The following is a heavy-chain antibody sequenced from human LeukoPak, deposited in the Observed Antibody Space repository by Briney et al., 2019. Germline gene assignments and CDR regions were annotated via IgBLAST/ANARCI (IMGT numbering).Heavy chain of an antibody. Sequence: ASVKVSCKASGYTFTSYAMHWVRQAPGQRLEWMGWINAGNGNTKYSQKFQGRVTITRDTSASTAYMELSSLRSEDTAVYYCARGSELTTGSSWSSFDYWGQGTLVTVSS. CDR3: ARGSELTTGSSWSSFDY. CDR2: INAGNGNT. D-gene: IGHD6-13*01. V-gene: IGHV1-3*01. CDR1: GYTFTSYA. J-gene: IGHJ4*02.